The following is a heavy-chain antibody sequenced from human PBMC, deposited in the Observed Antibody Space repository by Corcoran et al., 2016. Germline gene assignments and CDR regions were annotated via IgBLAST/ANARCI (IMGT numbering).Heavy chain of an antibody. CDR1: GFSLSNARMG. CDR2: IFSNDEK. V-gene: IGHV2-26*01. J-gene: IGHJ4*02. Sequence: QVTLKESGPVLVKPTETLTLTCTVSGFSLSNARMGVSWIRQPPGKALEWLAHIFSNDEKSYSTSLKSRRTISKDTSKSQVVLTMTNMDPVDTATYYCARIRSSGWVGGGDYWGQGTLVTVSS. D-gene: IGHD6-19*01. CDR3: ARIRSSGWVGGGDY.